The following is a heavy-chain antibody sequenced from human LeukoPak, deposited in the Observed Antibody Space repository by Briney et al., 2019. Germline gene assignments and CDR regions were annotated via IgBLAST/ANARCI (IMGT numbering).Heavy chain of an antibody. Sequence: GASVKVSCKASGYTFTGYYMHWVRQATGQGLEWMGWMNPNSGNTGYAQKFQGRVTMTRNTSISTAYMELSSLRSEDTAVYYCARFYYDFWSVDPWGQGTLVTVSS. CDR3: ARFYYDFWSVDP. D-gene: IGHD3-3*01. CDR2: MNPNSGNT. CDR1: GYTFTGYY. V-gene: IGHV1-8*02. J-gene: IGHJ5*02.